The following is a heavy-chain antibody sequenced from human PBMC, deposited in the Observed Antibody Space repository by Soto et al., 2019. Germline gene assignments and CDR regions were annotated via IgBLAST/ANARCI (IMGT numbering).Heavy chain of an antibody. J-gene: IGHJ6*02. Sequence: QVQLVESGGGWVKPGESRRLSCIGSGFFLSNNWMTCIRQAPGKGVEWVSYISASGDCTIYADLLKGRFTISRDNARNSLWLQINSLKAEDTAVYYCARSSGWRQVGVYNYGLDVWGQGTTVIVSS. D-gene: IGHD2-8*01. V-gene: IGHV3-11*06. CDR1: GFFLSNNW. CDR3: ARSSGWRQVGVYNYGLDV. CDR2: ISASGDCT.